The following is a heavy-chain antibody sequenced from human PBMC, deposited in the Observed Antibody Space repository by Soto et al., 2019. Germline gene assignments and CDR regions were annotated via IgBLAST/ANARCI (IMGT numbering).Heavy chain of an antibody. Sequence: QVQLVESGGGVVQPGRSLRLSCAASGFNFRSYGMHWVRQAPGKGLEWVAVIWYDGSNKYYLDSVKGRFTLSRDNSKNTLSLQMNSLRDEDTAVYYCARGGGGDYPDTLPFGMDVWGQGTTVTVSS. D-gene: IGHD1-26*01. J-gene: IGHJ6*02. V-gene: IGHV3-33*01. CDR1: GFNFRSYG. CDR2: IWYDGSNK. CDR3: ARGGGGDYPDTLPFGMDV.